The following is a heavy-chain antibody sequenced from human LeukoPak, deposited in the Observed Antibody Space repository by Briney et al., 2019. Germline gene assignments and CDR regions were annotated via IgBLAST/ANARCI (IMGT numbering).Heavy chain of an antibody. CDR2: IYPGDSDT. D-gene: IGHD6-13*01. CDR3: ARSLRGIAAAGTSLDYFDY. V-gene: IGHV5-51*01. J-gene: IGHJ4*02. Sequence: HGESLKISCKGSGYSFTSCWIGWVRQMPGKGLEWMGIIYPGDSDTRYSPSFQGQVTISADKSISTAYLQWSSLKASDTAMYYCARSLRGIAAAGTSLDYFDYWGQGTLVTVSS. CDR1: GYSFTSCW.